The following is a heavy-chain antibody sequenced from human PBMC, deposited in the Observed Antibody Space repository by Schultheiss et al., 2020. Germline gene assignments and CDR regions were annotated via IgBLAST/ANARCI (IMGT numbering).Heavy chain of an antibody. CDR3: TGQAVAGTADY. CDR2: IRSKAYGGTT. D-gene: IGHD6-19*01. V-gene: IGHV3-49*04. J-gene: IGHJ4*02. Sequence: GGSLRLSCAASGFTFSSYWMHWVRQAPGKGLEWVGFIRSKAYGGTTEYAASVKGRFTISRDDSKNTAYLQMNSLKTEDTAVYYCTGQAVAGTADYWGQGTLVTVSS. CDR1: GFTFSSYW.